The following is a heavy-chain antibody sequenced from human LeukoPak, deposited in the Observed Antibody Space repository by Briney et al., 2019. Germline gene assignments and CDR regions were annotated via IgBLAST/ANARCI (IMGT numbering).Heavy chain of an antibody. D-gene: IGHD3-16*01. Sequence: ASVKVSCKVSGYTLTELSMHWVRPAPGKGLEWMGGFDPEDGETIYAQKFQGRVTMTEDTSTDTAYMELSSQRSEDTAVYYCATTSTLYDYVWGSYYVYWGQGTLVTVSS. J-gene: IGHJ4*02. V-gene: IGHV1-24*01. CDR3: ATTSTLYDYVWGSYYVY. CDR2: FDPEDGET. CDR1: GYTLTELS.